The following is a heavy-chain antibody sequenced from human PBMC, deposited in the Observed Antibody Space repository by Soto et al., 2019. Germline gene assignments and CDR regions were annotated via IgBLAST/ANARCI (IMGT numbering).Heavy chain of an antibody. Sequence: SETLSVTCNVSGGSISSYCLSWIRQPPGKGLEWIGYIYYSGTTNYNPSLKSRVTISVDTSKNQFSLKLSSVTAADTAVYYCARYSGRYSYNWFDPWGQGTLVT. J-gene: IGHJ5*02. V-gene: IGHV4-59*01. CDR3: ARYSGRYSYNWFDP. CDR2: IYYSGTT. CDR1: GGSISSYC. D-gene: IGHD1-26*01.